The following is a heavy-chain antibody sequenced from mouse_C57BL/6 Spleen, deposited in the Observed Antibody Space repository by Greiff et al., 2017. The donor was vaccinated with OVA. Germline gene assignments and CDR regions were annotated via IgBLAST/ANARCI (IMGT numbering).Heavy chain of an antibody. V-gene: IGHV14-2*01. CDR1: GFNITDYY. D-gene: IGHD2-3*01. CDR2: IDPEDGDT. Sequence: EVQLQQPGAELVKPGASVKLSCTASGFNITDYYMHWVKQRPEQGLEWIGRIDPEDGDTKYAPKFQGKATITADTSSNTAYLQLSILTSEDTAVYYCARGYDGSFDYWGQGTTLTVSS. CDR3: ARGYDGSFDY. J-gene: IGHJ2*01.